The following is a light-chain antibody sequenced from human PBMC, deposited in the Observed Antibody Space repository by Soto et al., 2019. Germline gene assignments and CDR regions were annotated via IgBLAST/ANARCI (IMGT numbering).Light chain of an antibody. Sequence: IQLTQSPSSLSASVGDRVTITCRASQDSTKYLAWYQQKPGKAPNLLIYDASTLHSGVPSRFSGSGSGTDFTLTISSLQAEDFATYYCQQLTNYPSTFGGGTKVDIX. CDR2: DAS. CDR1: QDSTKY. J-gene: IGKJ4*01. V-gene: IGKV1-9*01. CDR3: QQLTNYPST.